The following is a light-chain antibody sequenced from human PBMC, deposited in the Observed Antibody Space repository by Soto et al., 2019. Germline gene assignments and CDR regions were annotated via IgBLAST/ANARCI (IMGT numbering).Light chain of an antibody. V-gene: IGKV3-15*01. J-gene: IGKJ4*01. CDR3: QQYNNWPPLT. CDR1: QGVSSN. Sequence: EIVMTQSPAPLSVSPGERATLSCRASQGVSSNLAWYQQKPGQAPRLLIYGASTRATGIPVRFSGSGSGTEFTLTISSLQSEDFAVYYCQQYNNWPPLTFGGGTKVEIK. CDR2: GAS.